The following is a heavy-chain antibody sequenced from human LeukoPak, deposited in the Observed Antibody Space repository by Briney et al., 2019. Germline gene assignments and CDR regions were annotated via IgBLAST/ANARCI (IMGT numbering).Heavy chain of an antibody. D-gene: IGHD1-1*01. CDR3: ARDFGWPNELDY. CDR1: GGTFISYT. V-gene: IGHV1-69*10. CDR2: IIPILGIA. J-gene: IGHJ4*02. Sequence: SVTVSFKASGGTFISYTISWVRQAPGQGLEWMGRIIPILGIANYSQKFQGRVTITADKSTSTAYMELSSLRSEDTAVYYCARDFGWPNELDYWGQGTLVTVSS.